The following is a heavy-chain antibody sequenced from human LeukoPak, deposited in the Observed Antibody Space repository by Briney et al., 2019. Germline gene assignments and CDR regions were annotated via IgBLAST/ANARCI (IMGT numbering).Heavy chain of an antibody. Sequence: ASVKVSCKASGYTFTGYYMHWVRQAPGQGLEWMGWINPNSGGTNYAQKFQGRVTMTRDTSISTAYMELSRLRSDDTAVYYCARDLLIVVGHDAFDIWGQGTMVTVSS. J-gene: IGHJ3*02. CDR2: INPNSGGT. V-gene: IGHV1-2*02. CDR3: ARDLLIVVGHDAFDI. CDR1: GYTFTGYY. D-gene: IGHD2-2*01.